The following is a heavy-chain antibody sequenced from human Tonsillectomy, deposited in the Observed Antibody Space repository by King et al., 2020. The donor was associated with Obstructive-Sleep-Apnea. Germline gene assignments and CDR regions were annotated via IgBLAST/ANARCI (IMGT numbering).Heavy chain of an antibody. CDR3: ARERYFDWLLSNYYFDY. CDR2: INHSGST. D-gene: IGHD3-9*01. J-gene: IGHJ4*02. Sequence: VQLQQWGAGLLKPSETLSLTCAVYGGSFSGYYWSWIRQPPGKGLEWIGEINHSGSTNYNPSLKSRVTISVDTSKNQFSLKLSSVTAADTAVYYCARERYFDWLLSNYYFDYWGQGTLVTVSS. CDR1: GGSFSGYY. V-gene: IGHV4-34*01.